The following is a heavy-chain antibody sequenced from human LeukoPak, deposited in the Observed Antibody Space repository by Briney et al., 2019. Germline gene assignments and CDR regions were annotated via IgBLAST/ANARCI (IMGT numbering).Heavy chain of an antibody. D-gene: IGHD4-23*01. V-gene: IGHV4-28*01. CDR3: VRYGGDSDWYFDL. CDR2: IFYSGDT. CDR1: GYSISSRNW. J-gene: IGHJ2*01. Sequence: PSDTLSLTCAVSGYSISSRNWWGWIRQPPGKGLEWIGHIFYSGDTYYSPSLKSRVTMSIDTSQNQFSLKLTSVTAVDTAVYFCVRYGGDSDWYFDLWGRGTLVTVSS.